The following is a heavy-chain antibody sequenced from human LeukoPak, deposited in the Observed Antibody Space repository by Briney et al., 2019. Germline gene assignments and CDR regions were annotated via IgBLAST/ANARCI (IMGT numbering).Heavy chain of an antibody. CDR1: GYTFTGYY. V-gene: IGHV1-2*02. D-gene: IGHD5-18*01. J-gene: IGHJ3*02. CDR3: ARDREVDTDFAFDI. CDR2: INPNSGGT. Sequence: ASVKVSCKASGYTFTGYYMHWVRQAPGQGLEWMGWINPNSGGTNYAQKFQGRVTMTRDTSISTAYMELGRLRSDDTPVYYCARDREVDTDFAFDIWGQGTMVTVSS.